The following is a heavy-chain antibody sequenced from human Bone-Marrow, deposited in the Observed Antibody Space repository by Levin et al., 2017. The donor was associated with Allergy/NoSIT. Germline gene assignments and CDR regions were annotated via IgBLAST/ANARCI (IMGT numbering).Heavy chain of an antibody. CDR3: AKSSCTTTTCFFEVVS. V-gene: IGHV1-2*02. Sequence: PLASVKVSCKASGYTFTDNYIHWVRQAPGQGLEWMGWIDPNSGYTKYSQKFQGRVTLTRDTSINTAFMEMSRLRSDDTAVYYCAKSSCTTTTCFFEVVSWGQGTQVTVSS. D-gene: IGHD2-2*01. CDR2: IDPNSGYT. J-gene: IGHJ5*02. CDR1: GYTFTDNY.